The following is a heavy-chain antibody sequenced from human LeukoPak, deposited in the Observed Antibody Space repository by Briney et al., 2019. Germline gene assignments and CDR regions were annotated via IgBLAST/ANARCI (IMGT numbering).Heavy chain of an antibody. CDR2: INPNSGGT. CDR3: ARDFLSIPMVRVDWFDP. D-gene: IGHD3-10*01. J-gene: IGHJ5*02. V-gene: IGHV1-2*02. Sequence: ASVKVSCKASGYTFTGYYMHWVRQAPGQGLEWMGWINPNSGGTNYAQKFQGRVTMTRDTSISTAYMELSRLRSDDTAVYYCARDFLSIPMVRVDWFDPWGQGTLVTVSS. CDR1: GYTFTGYY.